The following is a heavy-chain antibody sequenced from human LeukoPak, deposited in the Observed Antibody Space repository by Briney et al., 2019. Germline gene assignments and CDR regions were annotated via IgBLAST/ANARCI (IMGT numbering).Heavy chain of an antibody. V-gene: IGHV3-64*01. Sequence: GGSLRLSCAASGFTFSSYAMHWVRQAPGKGLEYVSAISSNGGSTYYANSVKGRFTISRDNSKNTLYLQMGSLRAEDMAVYYCAREGSGGSITMVRGVISDAFDIWGQGTMVTVSS. J-gene: IGHJ3*02. CDR2: ISSNGGST. D-gene: IGHD3-10*01. CDR1: GFTFSSYA. CDR3: AREGSGGSITMVRGVISDAFDI.